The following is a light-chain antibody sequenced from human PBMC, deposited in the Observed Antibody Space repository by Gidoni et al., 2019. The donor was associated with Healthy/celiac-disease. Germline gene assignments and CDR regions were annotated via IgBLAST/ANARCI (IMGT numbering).Light chain of an antibody. CDR2: GAS. J-gene: IGKJ2*01. CDR3: QQYGSSPMYT. CDR1: QSVSSSY. V-gene: IGKV3-20*01. Sequence: EIVLTQSPGTLSLSPGERATISCRASQSVSSSYLAWYQQKPGQAPRLLIYGASSRATGIPDRFSGSESGTDFTLTISRLEPEDFAVYYCQQYGSSPMYTFGQGTKLEIK.